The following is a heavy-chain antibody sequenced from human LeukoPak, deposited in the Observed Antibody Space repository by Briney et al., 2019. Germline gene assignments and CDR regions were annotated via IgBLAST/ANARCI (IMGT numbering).Heavy chain of an antibody. CDR1: GDSMHSSTYY. Sequence: SETLSLTCSVSGDSMHSSTYYWAWIRQPPGKGLEWIGSVYYIGSAYYNPSLKSRVTLSIDTSKNQFSLKLSSVTAADTAVYYCAREWGSLGSSEGLSIFDYWGQGTLVTVSS. D-gene: IGHD6-13*01. J-gene: IGHJ4*02. CDR2: VYYIGSA. V-gene: IGHV4-39*07. CDR3: AREWGSLGSSEGLSIFDY.